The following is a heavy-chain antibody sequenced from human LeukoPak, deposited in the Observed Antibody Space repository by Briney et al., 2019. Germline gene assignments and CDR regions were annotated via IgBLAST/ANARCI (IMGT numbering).Heavy chain of an antibody. D-gene: IGHD4-17*01. V-gene: IGHV4-59*06. J-gene: IGHJ4*02. CDR1: GGSISSHY. Sequence: KTSETLSLTCTVSGGSISSHYWSWMRQPPGKGLEWIGYIYYSGSTYYHPSLKSRVTISLDTSKNQFSLKLSSVTAADTAVYYCATCTTVTTSFHFDYWGQGTLVTVSS. CDR2: IYYSGST. CDR3: ATCTTVTTSFHFDY.